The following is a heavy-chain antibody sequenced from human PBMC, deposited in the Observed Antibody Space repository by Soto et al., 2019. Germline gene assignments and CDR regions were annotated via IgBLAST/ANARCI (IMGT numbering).Heavy chain of an antibody. V-gene: IGHV1-18*04. CDR3: AIDRAVAGIGDAFDI. J-gene: IGHJ3*02. D-gene: IGHD6-19*01. CDR2: ISAYNGNT. CDR1: GYTFTSYG. Sequence: QVQLVQSGAEVKKPGASVKVSCKASGYTFTSYGISWERQAPGQGPEWMGWISAYNGNTNYAQKLQGRVTMTTDTSRSTGSMDLRSLSSDDTAVYYCAIDRAVAGIGDAFDIWGQGTMVTASS.